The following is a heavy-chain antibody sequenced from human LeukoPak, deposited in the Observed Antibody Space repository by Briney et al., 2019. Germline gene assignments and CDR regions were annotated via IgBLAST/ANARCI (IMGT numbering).Heavy chain of an antibody. Sequence: GGSLRLSCATSGVTFNGYAIHWIRQASGKGVEWVGRIRSKVYSYATAYAASVKGRFTISRDDSKNTAYLQINSLKIEDTAVYYCTVAYCGSDCYSGYWGQGTLVTVSS. D-gene: IGHD2-21*02. CDR1: GVTFNGYA. V-gene: IGHV3-73*01. CDR2: IRSKVYSYAT. CDR3: TVAYCGSDCYSGY. J-gene: IGHJ4*02.